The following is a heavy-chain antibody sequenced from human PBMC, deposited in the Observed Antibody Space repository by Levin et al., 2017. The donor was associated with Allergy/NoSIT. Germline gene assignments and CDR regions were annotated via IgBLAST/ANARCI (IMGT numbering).Heavy chain of an antibody. CDR2: IWYDGSNK. CDR3: ARPSYSSSWYRGNSLDS. J-gene: IGHJ4*02. CDR1: GFTFSSYG. V-gene: IGHV3-33*01. Sequence: GGSLRLSCAASGFTFSSYGMHWVRQAPGKGLEWVAVIWYDGSNKYYADSVKGRFTISRDTSKNPLFLQMNSLRAEDTAVYYCARPSYSSSWYRGNSLDSWGQGTLVTVSS. D-gene: IGHD6-13*01.